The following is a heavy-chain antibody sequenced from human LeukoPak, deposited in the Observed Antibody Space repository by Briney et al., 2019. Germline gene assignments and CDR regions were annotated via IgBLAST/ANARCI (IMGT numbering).Heavy chain of an antibody. D-gene: IGHD1-26*01. J-gene: IGHJ5*02. CDR1: GYTFTSYS. CDR2: INPSGGST. V-gene: IGHV1-46*01. Sequence: ASVKVSCKASGYTFTSYSMHWVRQAPGQGLEWMGMINPSGGSTRYAQKFQGGVTITRAMSTSTAYMELSSLRSEDTAVYYCARDPVRGSYLSARPDANWFDPWGQGTLVSVSS. CDR3: ARDPVRGSYLSARPDANWFDP.